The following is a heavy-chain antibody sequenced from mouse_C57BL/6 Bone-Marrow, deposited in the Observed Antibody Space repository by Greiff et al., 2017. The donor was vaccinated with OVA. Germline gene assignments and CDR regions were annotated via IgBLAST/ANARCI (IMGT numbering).Heavy chain of an antibody. CDR3: ARSWLPWFGD. V-gene: IGHV1-81*01. Sequence: VKLLESGAELARPGASVKLSCKASGYTFTSYGISWVKQRTGQGLEWIGEIYPRSGNTYYNEKFKGKATLTADKSSSTAYMELRSLTSEDSAVYFCARSWLPWFGDWGKGTLVTVSA. CDR1: GYTFTSYG. CDR2: IYPRSGNT. J-gene: IGHJ3*01.